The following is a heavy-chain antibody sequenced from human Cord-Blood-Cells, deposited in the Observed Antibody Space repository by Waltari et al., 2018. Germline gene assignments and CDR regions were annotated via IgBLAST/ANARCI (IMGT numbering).Heavy chain of an antibody. CDR2: IYYIGRT. D-gene: IGHD6-13*01. CDR3: ARAGYSSSYYYYGMAV. Sequence: QLQLQESGPGLVKPSETLSLTCTVSGVTISSSSYYWGWIRQPPGRGMEWIGSIYYIGRTYYHPSLKRRVTISVDTSKSQYSLRLSSVTAADTAVYYCARAGYSSSYYYYGMAVWGQGTTVTVSS. V-gene: IGHV4-39*01. J-gene: IGHJ6*02. CDR1: GVTISSSSYY.